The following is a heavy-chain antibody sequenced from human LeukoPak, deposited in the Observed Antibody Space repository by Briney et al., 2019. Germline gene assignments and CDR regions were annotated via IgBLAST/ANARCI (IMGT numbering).Heavy chain of an antibody. V-gene: IGHV3-7*01. CDR3: ARDRFGGMDV. Sequence: GGSLRLSCAASGFTFSSYWMSWVRQAPGKGLEWVANIKEDGSEKYYVGSVKGRFSISRDDAKNSLHLQMNSLRAEDTAVYYCARDRFGGMDVWGKGTSVTVSS. CDR1: GFTFSSYW. D-gene: IGHD4-23*01. CDR2: IKEDGSEK. J-gene: IGHJ6*04.